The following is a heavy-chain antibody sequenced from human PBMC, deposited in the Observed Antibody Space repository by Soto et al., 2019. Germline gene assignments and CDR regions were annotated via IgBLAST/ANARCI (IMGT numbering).Heavy chain of an antibody. Sequence: QVQLVQSGAEVKKPGSSVKVSCKASGGTFSSYDISWVRQAPGQGLEWMGGIIPIFGTANYAQKFQGRVTITADESTSTAYMELSSLRSEDTAVYYCARGSLYCTNGVCWAFDIWGQGPMVTVSS. V-gene: IGHV1-69*01. D-gene: IGHD2-8*01. CDR2: IIPIFGTA. J-gene: IGHJ3*02. CDR3: ARGSLYCTNGVCWAFDI. CDR1: GGTFSSYD.